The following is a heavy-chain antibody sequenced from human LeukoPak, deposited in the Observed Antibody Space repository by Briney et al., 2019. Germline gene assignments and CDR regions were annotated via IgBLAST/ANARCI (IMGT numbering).Heavy chain of an antibody. J-gene: IGHJ4*02. Sequence: GGSLRPSCTASGFTFSGSAMHWVRQASGKGLEWVGRIRSKANSYATVYAASVKGRFTISRDDSKNTLYLQMNSLKTEDTGIYYCTTDYVWGSYEVYWGQGTLVTVSS. CDR3: TTDYVWGSYEVY. V-gene: IGHV3-73*01. D-gene: IGHD3-16*01. CDR1: GFTFSGSA. CDR2: IRSKANSYAT.